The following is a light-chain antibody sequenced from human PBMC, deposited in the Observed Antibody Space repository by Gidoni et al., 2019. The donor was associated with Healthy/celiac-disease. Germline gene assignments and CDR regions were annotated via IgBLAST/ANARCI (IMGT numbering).Light chain of an antibody. CDR1: QSVSSY. Sequence: ELVLTQPPATLSLSPGERATLSCRASQSVSSYLAWYQQKPGQAPRLLIYDASNRATGIPARFSGSGSGTDFTLTISSLEPEDFAVYYCQQRSNWPLITFGQGTRLEIK. V-gene: IGKV3-11*01. J-gene: IGKJ5*01. CDR3: QQRSNWPLIT. CDR2: DAS.